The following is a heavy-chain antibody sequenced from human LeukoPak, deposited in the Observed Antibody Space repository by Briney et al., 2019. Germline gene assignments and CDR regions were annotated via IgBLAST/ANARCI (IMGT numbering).Heavy chain of an antibody. J-gene: IGHJ3*02. V-gene: IGHV3-33*01. CDR2: IWYDGSNK. CDR3: ARGQYCSGGSCYSHAFDI. D-gene: IGHD2-15*01. CDR1: GFTFSSYG. Sequence: GGSLRLSGAASGFTFSSYGMHWVRQSPGKGLQCVAVIWYDGSNKYYADSVKGRFTISRDNSKNTLYLQMNSLRVEDTAVYYCARGQYCSGGSCYSHAFDIWGQGTMVTVSS.